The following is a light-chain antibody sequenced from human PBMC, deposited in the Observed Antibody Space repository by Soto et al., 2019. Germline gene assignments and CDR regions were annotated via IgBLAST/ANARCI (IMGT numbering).Light chain of an antibody. CDR2: DAS. V-gene: IGKV1-5*01. CDR1: QSISSW. CDR3: QQYNSYSRGYT. Sequence: DIQMTQSPSTLSASVGDRVTITCRASQSISSWLAWYQQKPGKAPKLLIYDASSLESGVPSRFSGSGSGTAFTLTISSRQPDDFATYYCQQYNSYSRGYTFGQGTKLEIK. J-gene: IGKJ2*01.